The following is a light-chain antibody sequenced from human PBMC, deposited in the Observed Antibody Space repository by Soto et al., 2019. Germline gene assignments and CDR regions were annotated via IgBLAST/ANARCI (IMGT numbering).Light chain of an antibody. V-gene: IGLV2-23*01. CDR2: DGS. CDR3: CSYAGSSTLV. CDR1: SSDVGSYHL. J-gene: IGLJ2*01. Sequence: QSALTQPASVSGSPGQSITISCTGTSSDVGSYHLVSWYQQHPGKAPKLMIYDGSKRPSGVSNRFSGSKSGNTASLTISGLQAEDEANYYCCSYAGSSTLVFGGGTKLTVL.